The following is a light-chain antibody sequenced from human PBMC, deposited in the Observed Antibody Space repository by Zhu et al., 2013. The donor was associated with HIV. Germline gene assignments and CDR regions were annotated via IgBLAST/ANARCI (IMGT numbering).Light chain of an antibody. V-gene: IGKV3-15*01. J-gene: IGKJ2*03. CDR3: QQYNNWPPEYS. CDR2: GAS. Sequence: EIVMTQSPATLSVSPGERATLSCRASQSVSSNLAWYQQKPGQAPRLLIYGASTRATGIPARFSGGGSGTEFTLTINSLQSEDFAIYYCQQYNNWPPEYSFGQGTKLEIK. CDR1: QSVSSN.